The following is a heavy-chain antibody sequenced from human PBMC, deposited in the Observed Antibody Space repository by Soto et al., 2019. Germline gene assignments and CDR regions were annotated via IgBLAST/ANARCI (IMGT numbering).Heavy chain of an antibody. CDR3: ARGRGYSGDDHYYYFDMDV. CDR2: SIPIFGTA. J-gene: IGHJ6*02. CDR1: GGTFNNYP. Sequence: QVQLVQSGAEVKKPGSSVKVSCKASGGTFNNYPITWVRQAPGEGLEGMGGSIPIFGTANYAQKFQGRVTISVDESTSTAYMELSSLRSEDTAVYYCARGRGYSGDDHYYYFDMDVWGQGTTVTVSS. D-gene: IGHD5-12*01. V-gene: IGHV1-69*01.